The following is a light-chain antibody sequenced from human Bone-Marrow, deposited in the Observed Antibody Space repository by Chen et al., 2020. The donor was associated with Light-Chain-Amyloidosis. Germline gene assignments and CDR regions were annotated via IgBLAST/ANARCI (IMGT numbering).Light chain of an antibody. CDR2: EVT. J-gene: IGLJ1*01. CDR3: SSYTITNTLV. Sequence: QSALTQPASVSGSPGQSITISCTGTSSDVGGDNHVSWYQQHPAKAPKLMIYEVTNRPSWVPARFSGSKSDNTASLTISGLQTEYEADYFCSSYTITNTLVFGSGTRVTVL. V-gene: IGLV2-14*01. CDR1: SSDVGGDNH.